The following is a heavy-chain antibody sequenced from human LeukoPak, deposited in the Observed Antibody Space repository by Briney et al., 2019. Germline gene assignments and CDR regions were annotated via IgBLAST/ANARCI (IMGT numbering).Heavy chain of an antibody. CDR2: IYYSGST. Sequence: SETLSLTCAVSGGSISSGGYSWSWIRQPPGKGLEWIGYIYYSGSTYYNPSLKSRVTISVDTSKNQFSLKLSSVTAADTAVYYCASSLTYYYDSSGPPDYWGQGTLVTVSS. CDR3: ASSLTYYYDSSGPPDY. D-gene: IGHD3-22*01. V-gene: IGHV4-30-2*05. J-gene: IGHJ4*02. CDR1: GGSISSGGYS.